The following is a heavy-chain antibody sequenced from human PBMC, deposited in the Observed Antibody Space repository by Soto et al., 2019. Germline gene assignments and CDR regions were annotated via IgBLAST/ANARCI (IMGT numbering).Heavy chain of an antibody. CDR3: ARSTKYSTPGSSPFDY. CDR2: IYDSGTT. Sequence: PXASLSLTFVVCSDRIESGHVWGWVRQPPGKGLEWVGSIYDSGTTYYNPSLRSRVTISADTSKNQFSLSLTSVTAADTAVYYCARSTKYSTPGSSPFDYWGPGTMVTVSS. J-gene: IGHJ4*03. CDR1: SDRIESGHV. V-gene: IGHV4-38-2*01. D-gene: IGHD2-15*01.